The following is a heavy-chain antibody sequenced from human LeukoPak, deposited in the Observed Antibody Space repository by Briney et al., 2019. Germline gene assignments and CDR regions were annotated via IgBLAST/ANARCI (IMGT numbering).Heavy chain of an antibody. D-gene: IGHD3-10*01. CDR2: INSDGSST. CDR3: AKKILGISYCFDY. V-gene: IGHV3-74*01. J-gene: IGHJ4*02. CDR1: GFIFRTYW. Sequence: GGSLRLSCAASGFIFRTYWMHWVRQAPGKGLERVSHINSDGSSTVYADSVKGRFTISRDNAKNTLYLQMNSLRAEDTAVYYCAKKILGISYCFDYWGQGTLVTVSS.